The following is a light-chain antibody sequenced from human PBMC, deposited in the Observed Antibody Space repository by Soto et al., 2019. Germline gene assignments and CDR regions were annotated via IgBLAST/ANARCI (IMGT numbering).Light chain of an antibody. J-gene: IGKJ2*01. CDR1: QSITNY. CDR2: GAS. V-gene: IGKV1-39*01. Sequence: DILMTQSPSSLSASVGDRVTIVCRASQSITNYLNWYQQKPKKAPKLLIHGASSLQSGVPSRFSGSGSGTDFTLTISSLQPEDFATYYCQQSYNTPYTFGQGTKLEI. CDR3: QQSYNTPYT.